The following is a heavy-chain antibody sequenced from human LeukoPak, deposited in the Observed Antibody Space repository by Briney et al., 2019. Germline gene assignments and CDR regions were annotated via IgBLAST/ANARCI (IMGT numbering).Heavy chain of an antibody. V-gene: IGHV1-69*04. J-gene: IGHJ4*02. CDR3: AGRGYCSGGSCYSREEFDY. Sequence: SVKVSCKASGGTFSSYAISWVRQAPGQGLEWMGRIIPILGIANYAQKFQGGVTITADKSTSTAYMELSSLRSEDTAVYYCAGRGYCSGGSCYSREEFDYWGQGTLVTVSS. CDR2: IIPILGIA. D-gene: IGHD2-15*01. CDR1: GGTFSSYA.